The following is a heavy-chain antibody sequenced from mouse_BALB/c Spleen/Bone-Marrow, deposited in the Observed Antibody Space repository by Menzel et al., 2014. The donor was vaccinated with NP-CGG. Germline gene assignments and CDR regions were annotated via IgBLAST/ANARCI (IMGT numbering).Heavy chain of an antibody. CDR1: GFSLTDYG. CDR3: ARASYYYGSGYDY. V-gene: IGHV2-9*02. D-gene: IGHD1-1*01. J-gene: IGHJ2*01. Sequence: MQLQESGPGLVAPSQSLSITCTVSGFSLTDYGVHWVRQPPGKGLEWLGIIGIGGSTNYNSALMSRLSIDKDNSKSQVFLKMNSLQTDDTAMSYCARASYYYGSGYDYWGQGTTLTVSS. CDR2: IGIGGST.